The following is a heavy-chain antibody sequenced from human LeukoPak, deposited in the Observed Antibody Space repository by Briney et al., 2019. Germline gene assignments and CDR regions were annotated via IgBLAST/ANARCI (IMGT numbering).Heavy chain of an antibody. Sequence: ASVKVSCKASGYTFTGYYMHWVRQAPGQGLESMGWINPNSGGTNYAQKFQGRVTMTSDTSISTAYMELSRLRSDDTAVYYCARGPRVYSSSWSSPYNWFDPWGQGTLVTVSS. CDR3: ARGPRVYSSSWSSPYNWFDP. V-gene: IGHV1-2*02. J-gene: IGHJ5*02. CDR2: INPNSGGT. CDR1: GYTFTGYY. D-gene: IGHD6-13*01.